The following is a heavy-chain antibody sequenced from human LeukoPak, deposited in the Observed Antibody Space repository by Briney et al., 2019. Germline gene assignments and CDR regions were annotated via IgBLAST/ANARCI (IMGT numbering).Heavy chain of an antibody. D-gene: IGHD3-9*01. CDR3: AKAQYYDILTTYFDY. CDR2: ITSSSSYI. CDR1: GFTLSSYT. V-gene: IGHV3-21*04. Sequence: GGSLRLSCAASGFTLSSYTMNWVRQAPGKGLEWVSSITSSSSYIYYADSVKGRFTISRDNAKNSLYLQMNSLRAEDTAVYYCAKAQYYDILTTYFDYWGQGTLVTVSS. J-gene: IGHJ4*02.